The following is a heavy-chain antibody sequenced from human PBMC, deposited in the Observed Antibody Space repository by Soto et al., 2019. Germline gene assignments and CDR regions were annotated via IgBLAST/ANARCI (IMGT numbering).Heavy chain of an antibody. CDR1: SCSICSYY. V-gene: IGHV4-59*01. Sequence: SETLSLTCTVSSCSICSYYLSWIRQPPGKGPERHGYLYYRLSTKYNPSLKSRVTISVDTSKNQFSLKLSSVTAADTAVYYCARVLYGDYVYYFDYWGQGTLVTVSS. CDR3: ARVLYGDYVYYFDY. J-gene: IGHJ4*02. D-gene: IGHD4-17*01. CDR2: LYYRLST.